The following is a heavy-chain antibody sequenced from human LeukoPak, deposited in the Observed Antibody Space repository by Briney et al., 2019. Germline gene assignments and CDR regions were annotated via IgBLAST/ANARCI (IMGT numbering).Heavy chain of an antibody. CDR1: GGSISSYY. CDR3: ARQVSWSTSGGNWFDP. V-gene: IGHV4-59*08. D-gene: IGHD3-3*01. Sequence: SETLSLTCTVSGGSISSYYWSWIRQPPGKGLEWNGYIYYSRSTNYNPSLKSRVTISVDTSKNQFSLRLSSVTAADTAVYYCARQVSWSTSGGNWFDPWGQGTLVTVSS. J-gene: IGHJ5*02. CDR2: IYYSRST.